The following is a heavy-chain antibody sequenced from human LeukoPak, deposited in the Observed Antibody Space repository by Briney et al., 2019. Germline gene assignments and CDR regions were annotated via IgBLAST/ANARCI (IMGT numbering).Heavy chain of an antibody. CDR1: GGSFSGYY. J-gene: IGHJ4*02. D-gene: IGHD1-7*01. CDR2: IYYSGST. Sequence: SETLSLTCAVYGGSFSGYYWSWIRQPPGKGLEWIGYIYYSGSTNYNPSLKSRLTMSVDTSKNQFSLRLSSVTAADTAVYYCARNDWTYGGYFDYWGQGTLVTVSS. V-gene: IGHV4-59*01. CDR3: ARNDWTYGGYFDY.